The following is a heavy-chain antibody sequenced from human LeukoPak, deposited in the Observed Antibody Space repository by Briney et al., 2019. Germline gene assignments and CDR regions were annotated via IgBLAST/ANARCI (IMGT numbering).Heavy chain of an antibody. CDR1: GGSFSDDY. CDR3: ARGRWDVRFQH. D-gene: IGHD4-23*01. J-gene: IGHJ1*01. Sequence: SETLSLTCAVYGGSFSDDYWSWLRQSPGEGLEWMGEINHTGGTNYNPSLKSRVTISQDRSKNQFFLKLYFVTAADTALYFCARGRWDVRFQHWGEGTLVTVSS. CDR2: INHTGGT. V-gene: IGHV4-34*01.